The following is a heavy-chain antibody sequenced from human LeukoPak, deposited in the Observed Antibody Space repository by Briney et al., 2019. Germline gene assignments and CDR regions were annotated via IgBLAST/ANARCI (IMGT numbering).Heavy chain of an antibody. V-gene: IGHV3-21*01. CDR3: ARELGFDY. CDR1: GFTFSSYT. D-gene: IGHD7-27*01. J-gene: IGHJ4*02. Sequence: PGGSLRLSCAASGFTFSSYTMNWVRQAPGKGLEWVSSISSSSSFIYYADSVKGRFTISRDSAKNSLYLQMNSLRAEDTAVYYCARELGFDYWGQGPLVTVSS. CDR2: ISSSSSFI.